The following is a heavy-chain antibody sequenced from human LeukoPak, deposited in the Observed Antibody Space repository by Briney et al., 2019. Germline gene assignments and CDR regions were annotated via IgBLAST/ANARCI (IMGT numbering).Heavy chain of an antibody. J-gene: IGHJ4*02. Sequence: SETLSLTCTVSGGSINNYYWSWIRQPPGKGLEWIGYIYYSGSTNYNPSLKSRVTISVDTSKNQFSLNLSSLTAADTGVYYCARHRGSGYPYFDYWGQGTLVTVSS. CDR3: ARHRGSGYPYFDY. D-gene: IGHD3-22*01. CDR2: IYYSGST. CDR1: GGSINNYY. V-gene: IGHV4-59*01.